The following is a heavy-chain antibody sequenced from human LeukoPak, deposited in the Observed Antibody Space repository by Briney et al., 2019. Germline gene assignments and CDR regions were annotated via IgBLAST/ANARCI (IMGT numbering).Heavy chain of an antibody. J-gene: IGHJ4*02. CDR3: ARDHGYYYGSGSYYPQPFDY. Sequence: SETLSLTCAVSGYSISSGYYWGWIRQPPGKGLEWIGSIYHSGSTYYNPSLKSRVTISVDTSKNQFSLKLSSVTAADTAVYYCARDHGYYYGSGSYYPQPFDYWGLGTLVTVSS. D-gene: IGHD3-10*01. V-gene: IGHV4-38-2*02. CDR1: GYSISSGYY. CDR2: IYHSGST.